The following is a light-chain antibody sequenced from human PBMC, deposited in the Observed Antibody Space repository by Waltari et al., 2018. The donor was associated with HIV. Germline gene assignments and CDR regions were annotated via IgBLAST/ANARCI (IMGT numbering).Light chain of an antibody. V-gene: IGKV3-11*01. J-gene: IGKJ1*01. CDR3: QQRSNWPPT. CDR2: DAS. CDR1: QSVSSY. Sequence: EIVLTQSPATLSLSPGERATLSCRASQSVSSYLAWYQPKPGQAPRLLIHDASNRATGIPARFSGSASGTDFTLTISSLEPEDFAVYYCQQRSNWPPTFGQGTKVEIK.